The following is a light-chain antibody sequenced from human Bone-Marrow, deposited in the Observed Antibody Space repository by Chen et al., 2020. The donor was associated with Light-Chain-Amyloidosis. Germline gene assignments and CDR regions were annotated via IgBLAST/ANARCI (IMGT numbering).Light chain of an antibody. CDR3: QQYYATPLT. CDR1: QSVLYSSNNKDS. V-gene: IGKV4-1*01. J-gene: IGKJ4*01. Sequence: DIVMNQSPDSLAVSLVERATINCKSSQSVLYSSNNKDSLAWYQQKPGQPPKLVIYWASVRESGVPDRFSGSGSGTDFTLTISSLQAEDVAVYYCQQYYATPLTFGGGTKVHIK. CDR2: WAS.